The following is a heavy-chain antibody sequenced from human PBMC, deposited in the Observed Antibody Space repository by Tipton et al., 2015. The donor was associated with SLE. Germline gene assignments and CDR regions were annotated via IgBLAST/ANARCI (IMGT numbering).Heavy chain of an antibody. CDR1: GFTFSSYT. V-gene: IGHV3-48*01. CDR3: AKDRSGSQYYYYGVDL. J-gene: IGHJ6*02. Sequence: SLRLSCAASGFTFSSYTMNWVRQAPGKGLEWVSYISSRSSTIHYADSVKGRFTISRDNSKNTLYLQMNSLRAEDTAVYYCAKDRSGSQYYYYGVDLWGQGTTVTVSS. CDR2: ISSRSSTI.